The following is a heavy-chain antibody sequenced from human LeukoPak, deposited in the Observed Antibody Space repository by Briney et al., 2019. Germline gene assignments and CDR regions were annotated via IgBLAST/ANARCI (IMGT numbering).Heavy chain of an antibody. Sequence: SETLSLTCAVSGGSFSGYYWSWIRQPPGKGLEWIGEINHSGSTNYSPSLKSRVTISVDTSKNQFSLKLSSVTAADTAVYYCARTLGYCSSTSCYYYYYYGMDVWGQGTTVTVSS. D-gene: IGHD2-2*01. CDR1: GGSFSGYY. CDR2: INHSGST. V-gene: IGHV4-34*01. CDR3: ARTLGYCSSTSCYYYYYYGMDV. J-gene: IGHJ6*02.